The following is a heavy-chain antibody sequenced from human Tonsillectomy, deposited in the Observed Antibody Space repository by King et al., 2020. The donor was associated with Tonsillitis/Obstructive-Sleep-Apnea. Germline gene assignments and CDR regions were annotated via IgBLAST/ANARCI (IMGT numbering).Heavy chain of an antibody. D-gene: IGHD2-15*01. CDR1: GGSFSGYY. J-gene: IGHJ4*02. CDR3: SRGRGNDIVLVVAATPTGGFDY. V-gene: IGHV4-34*01. Sequence: VQLQQWGAGLLKPSETLSLTCAVYGGSFSGYYWSWLRQPPGKGLEWIGEINHSGSTNYNPSLKSRVTISVDTSKNQFSLELSSVTAADTAVSYCSRGRGNDIVLVVAATPTGGFDYWGQGTLVTVSS. CDR2: INHSGST.